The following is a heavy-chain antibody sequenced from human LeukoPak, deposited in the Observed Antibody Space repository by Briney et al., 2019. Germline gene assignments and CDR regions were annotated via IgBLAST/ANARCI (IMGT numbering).Heavy chain of an antibody. CDR3: ARGRGYSSQGIYYYYYYMDV. J-gene: IGHJ6*03. CDR1: GVSISNYY. D-gene: IGHD6-13*01. Sequence: SETLSLTCTVSGVSISNYYWSWIRQPPGKGLDWIGYIHYSGSTSYNPSLKSRVTISVDTSKNQFSLKLSSVTAADTAVYYCARGRGYSSQGIYYYYYYMDVWGKGTTITVSS. CDR2: IHYSGST. V-gene: IGHV4-59*12.